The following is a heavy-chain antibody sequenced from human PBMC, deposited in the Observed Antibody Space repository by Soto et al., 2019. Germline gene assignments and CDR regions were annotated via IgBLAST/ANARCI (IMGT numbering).Heavy chain of an antibody. Sequence: GGSLRLSCAASGFTFSSYAMSWVRQAPGKGLEWVSAISGSGGSTYYADSVKGRFTISRDTSKNTLYLQMNSLRAEDTAVYYCATPIVKEHCRRGACYSGGDYWGQGTLVTVSS. CDR1: GFTFSSYA. J-gene: IGHJ4*02. D-gene: IGHD2-15*01. CDR3: ATPIVKEHCRRGACYSGGDY. CDR2: ISGSGGST. V-gene: IGHV3-23*01.